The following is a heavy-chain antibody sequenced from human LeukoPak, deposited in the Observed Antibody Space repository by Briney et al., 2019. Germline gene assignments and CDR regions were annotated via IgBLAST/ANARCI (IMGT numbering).Heavy chain of an antibody. D-gene: IGHD2-15*01. CDR2: IYTSGST. CDR1: GDSISSGSSY. CDR3: ARQERQGCSGGSCPYAFDI. Sequence: SETLSLTCTVSGDSISSGSSYWSWLRQPAGRGLEWIGRIYTSGSTNYNPSLKSRVTISVDTSKNQFSLKLTSVTAADTAVYYCARQERQGCSGGSCPYAFDIWGQGTMVTVSS. V-gene: IGHV4-61*02. J-gene: IGHJ3*02.